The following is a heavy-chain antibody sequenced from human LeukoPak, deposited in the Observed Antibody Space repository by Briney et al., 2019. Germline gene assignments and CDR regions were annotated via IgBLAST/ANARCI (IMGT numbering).Heavy chain of an antibody. CDR3: AKDPRDGYTGVDY. CDR2: ISSSGDSK. D-gene: IGHD5-24*01. V-gene: IGHV3-23*01. Sequence: GGSLRLSCAASGFTFRNYAMSWVRQAPGTGLDWVSTISSSGDSKYYADSVKGRFTISRDNSKNTLYLQMNSLRAEDTAVYYCAKDPRDGYTGVDYWGQGTLVTVSS. CDR1: GFTFRNYA. J-gene: IGHJ4*02.